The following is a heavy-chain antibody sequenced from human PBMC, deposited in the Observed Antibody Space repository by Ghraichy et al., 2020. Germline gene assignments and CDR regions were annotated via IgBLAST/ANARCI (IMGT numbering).Heavy chain of an antibody. CDR2: INPNSGGT. Sequence: ASVKVSCKASGYTFTGYYLPWVRQAPGQGLEWMGWINPNSGGTNYAQKFQGRVTMTRDTSISTAYMELSRLRSDDTAVYYCAREMGDGYNMRHDYWGQGTLVCVSA. J-gene: IGHJ4*02. V-gene: IGHV1-2*02. D-gene: IGHD5-24*01. CDR3: AREMGDGYNMRHDY. CDR1: GYTFTGYY.